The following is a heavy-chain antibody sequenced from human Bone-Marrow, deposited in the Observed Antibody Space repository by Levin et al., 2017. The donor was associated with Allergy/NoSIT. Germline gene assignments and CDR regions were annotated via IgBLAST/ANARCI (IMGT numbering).Heavy chain of an antibody. CDR3: ARGRAAGFQFWFDP. J-gene: IGHJ5*02. D-gene: IGHD6-13*01. V-gene: IGHV3-13*01. Sequence: GGSLRLSCAASGFTFSTYDMHWVRQDIGNRLEWVSGIGTAGDTYYRGSVKGRFTISREDAKNSLYLQMNSLRAVDTGVYFCARGRAAGFQFWFDPWGQGTLVTVSS. CDR1: GFTFSTYD. CDR2: IGTAGDT.